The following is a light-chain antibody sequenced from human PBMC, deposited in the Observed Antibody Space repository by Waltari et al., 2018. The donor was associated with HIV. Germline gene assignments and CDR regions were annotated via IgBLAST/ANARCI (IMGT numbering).Light chain of an antibody. CDR1: QRVSSTS. J-gene: IGKJ1*01. Sequence: IVLTQSPGTLSLSPGEKATLSCSASQRVSSTSLAWYQQTPGQSPRLLIYSASTRANGIPDRFSGSGAGADFSLTISRLEPEDFAVYCCQQYGRSRTFGQGTKVEIK. CDR2: SAS. CDR3: QQYGRSRT. V-gene: IGKV3-20*01.